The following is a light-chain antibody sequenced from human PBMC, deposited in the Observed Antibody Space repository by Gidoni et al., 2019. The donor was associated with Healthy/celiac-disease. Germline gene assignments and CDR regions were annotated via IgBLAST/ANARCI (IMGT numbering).Light chain of an antibody. CDR2: EVS. J-gene: IGLJ1*01. CDR3: SSYAGSNNYV. V-gene: IGLV2-8*01. CDR1: SSDVDGYNY. Sequence: QSALPQLPSASGSPGQSVTISCTGPSSDVDGYNYVSWYHQHPDKAPKLMLYEVSKRPSGVPDRFSGSKSGNTASLTVSGPQAEDEADYYCSSYAGSNNYVFGTGTKVTVL.